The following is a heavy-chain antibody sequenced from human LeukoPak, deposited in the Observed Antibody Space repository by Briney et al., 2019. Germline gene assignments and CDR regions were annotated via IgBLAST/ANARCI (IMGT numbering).Heavy chain of an antibody. CDR2: IRYAGNEK. D-gene: IGHD3-10*01. CDR1: GFIFNNYG. V-gene: IGHV3-30*02. J-gene: IGHJ6*03. Sequence: GGSLRLSCAASGFIFNNYGFHWVRQAPGKGLEWVAFIRYAGNEKYYADSVKGRFAISRDDSKNTLYLEMSSLRAEDTAVYYCARDGSYYYYMDVWGKGTTVTISS. CDR3: ARDGSYYYYMDV.